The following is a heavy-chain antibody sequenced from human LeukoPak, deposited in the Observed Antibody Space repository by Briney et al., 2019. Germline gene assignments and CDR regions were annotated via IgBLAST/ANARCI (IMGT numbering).Heavy chain of an antibody. CDR3: ARDLSGVTGYTYGRGIDY. V-gene: IGHV3-30*04. Sequence: GGSLRLSCAASGFTFSSYEMNWVRQAPGKGLEWVAVISYDGSNKYYADSVKGRFTISRDNAKTSLYLQMNSLRAEDTAVYYCARDLSGVTGYTYGRGIDYWGQGTLVTVSS. CDR1: GFTFSSYE. J-gene: IGHJ4*02. D-gene: IGHD5-18*01. CDR2: ISYDGSNK.